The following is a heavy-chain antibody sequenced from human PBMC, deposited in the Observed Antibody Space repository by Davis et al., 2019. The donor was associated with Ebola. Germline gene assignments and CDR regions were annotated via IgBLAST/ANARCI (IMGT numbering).Heavy chain of an antibody. J-gene: IGHJ6*04. CDR3: AREDYNFWSGYLYGMDV. V-gene: IGHV3-33*08. D-gene: IGHD3-3*01. Sequence: GESLKISCAASGFTFSAYGMHWVRQAPGKGLDWVAFIWRDGSNKYYADSVKGRFTISRDNSKNTLYLQMNSPRAEDTAVYYCAREDYNFWSGYLYGMDVWGKGTTVTVSS. CDR2: IWRDGSNK. CDR1: GFTFSAYG.